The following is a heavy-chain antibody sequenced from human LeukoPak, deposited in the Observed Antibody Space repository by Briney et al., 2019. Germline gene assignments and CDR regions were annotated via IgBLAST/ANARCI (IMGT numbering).Heavy chain of an antibody. CDR1: GGTFSSYA. D-gene: IGHD4-11*01. V-gene: IGHV1-69*05. Sequence: SVKVSCKASGGTFSSYAISWVRQAPGQGLEWMGGIIPIFGTPNYAQKFQGRVTITTDESTSTAYMELSSLRSEDTAVYYCARETTVTTSTTSPVYYFDYWGQGTLVTVSS. J-gene: IGHJ4*02. CDR2: IIPIFGTP. CDR3: ARETTVTTSTTSPVYYFDY.